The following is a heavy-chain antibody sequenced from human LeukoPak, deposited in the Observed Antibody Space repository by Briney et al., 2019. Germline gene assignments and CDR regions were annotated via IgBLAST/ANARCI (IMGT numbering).Heavy chain of an antibody. CDR1: GFTFSSYA. V-gene: IGHV3-23*01. J-gene: IGHJ5*02. Sequence: GGSLRLSRAASGFTFSSYAMSWVRQAPGKGLEWVSAISGSGGSTYYADSVKGRFTISRDNSKNTLYLQMNSLRAEDTAVYYCAKAIGYPSSGSWGQGTLVTVSS. CDR3: AKAIGYPSSGS. D-gene: IGHD6-25*01. CDR2: ISGSGGST.